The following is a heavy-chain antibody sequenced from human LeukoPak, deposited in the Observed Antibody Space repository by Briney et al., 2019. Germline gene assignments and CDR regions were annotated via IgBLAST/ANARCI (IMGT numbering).Heavy chain of an antibody. V-gene: IGHV3-21*01. J-gene: IGHJ5*02. CDR3: AKGEWQWLPYANWFDP. D-gene: IGHD6-19*01. Sequence: GGSLRLSCAASGFTFSSYSMNWVRQAPGKGLEWVSSISSSSSYMYYADSVKGRFTISRDNAKNSLYLQMNSLRAEDTAVYYCAKGEWQWLPYANWFDPWGQGTLVTVSS. CDR1: GFTFSSYS. CDR2: ISSSSSYM.